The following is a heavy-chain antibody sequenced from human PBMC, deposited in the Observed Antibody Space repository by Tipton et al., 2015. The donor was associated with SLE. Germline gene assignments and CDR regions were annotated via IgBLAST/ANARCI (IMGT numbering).Heavy chain of an antibody. Sequence: TLSLTCNVSGASITRSTYYWGWIRQPPGKGLEWIASIYYSGSTYYNPSLKSRVTISIDTSKNHFSLKLTSVTAADTAVYYCARSTVTTQYFDLWGRGTLVTVSS. V-gene: IGHV4-39*02. CDR2: IYYSGST. D-gene: IGHD4-17*01. CDR3: ARSTVTTQYFDL. J-gene: IGHJ2*01. CDR1: GASITRSTYY.